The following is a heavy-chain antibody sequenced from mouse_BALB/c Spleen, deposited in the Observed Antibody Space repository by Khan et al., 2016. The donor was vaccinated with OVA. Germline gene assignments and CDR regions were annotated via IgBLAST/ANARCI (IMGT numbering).Heavy chain of an antibody. CDR1: GYSITTDYA. CDR2: ISYSGNT. CDR3: ARIYGGDFDY. V-gene: IGHV3-2*02. J-gene: IGHJ2*01. D-gene: IGHD1-1*01. Sequence: LKQSGPGLVKPSQSLSLTCTVTGYSITTDYAWNWIRQFPGNKLEWMGYISYSGNTKYNPSLKSRISITRDTSTNQFFLQLKSVTTEDTARYYCARIYGGDFDYWGQGTTLTVSS.